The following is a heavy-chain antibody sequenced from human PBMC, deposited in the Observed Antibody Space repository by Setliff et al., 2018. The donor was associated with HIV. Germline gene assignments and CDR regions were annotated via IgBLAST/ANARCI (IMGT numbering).Heavy chain of an antibody. Sequence: SETLSLTCTVSDGSFSSDYWTWIRQTPGKGLEWIGYIYYSGSTKYNPSLTSRVTISVDTSKNHFSLKLTSVTAADTAVYYCARAEMATIAAFDIWGQGTMVTVSS. CDR2: IYYSGST. J-gene: IGHJ3*02. D-gene: IGHD5-12*01. CDR3: ARAEMATIAAFDI. CDR1: DGSFSSDY. V-gene: IGHV4-59*01.